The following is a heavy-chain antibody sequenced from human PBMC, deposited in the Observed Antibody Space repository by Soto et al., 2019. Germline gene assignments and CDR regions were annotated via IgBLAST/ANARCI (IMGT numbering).Heavy chain of an antibody. CDR3: ARGDWPTQMDV. D-gene: IGHD2-21*01. CDR1: GGSISGGTYY. CDR2: IYFSGST. V-gene: IGHV4-31*03. Sequence: QVQLQEAVPGLVKPSQTLSLTCTVSGGSISGGTYYWSWIRQPPGQGLEWIGYIYFSGSTYYNPSLKSRVIISVDTSKTQFSLRLSSVTAADTAVYYCARGDWPTQMDVWGQGTTVTVSS. J-gene: IGHJ6*02.